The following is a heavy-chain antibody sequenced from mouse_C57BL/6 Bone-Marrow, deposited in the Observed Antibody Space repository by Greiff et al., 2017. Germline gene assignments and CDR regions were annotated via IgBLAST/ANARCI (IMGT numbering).Heavy chain of an antibody. CDR3: ARGWGNYDDYFDY. Sequence: VQLQQSGPGLVKPSQSLSLTCSVTGYSITSGYYWNWIRQFPGTKLEWMGYISYDGSNNYNPSLKNRISITRDTSKNQFLLKLNAVTTEDTATYYCARGWGNYDDYFDYWGQGTTLTVSS. V-gene: IGHV3-6*01. CDR2: ISYDGSN. D-gene: IGHD2-1*01. J-gene: IGHJ2*01. CDR1: GYSITSGYY.